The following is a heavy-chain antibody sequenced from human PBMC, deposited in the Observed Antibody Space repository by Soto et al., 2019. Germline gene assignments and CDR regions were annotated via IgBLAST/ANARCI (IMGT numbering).Heavy chain of an antibody. D-gene: IGHD3-10*01. CDR2: ISYDGSNK. CDR1: GFTFSSYA. CDR3: ASSVRGVIRNYYYYYGMDV. V-gene: IGHV3-30-3*01. J-gene: IGHJ6*02. Sequence: GGSLRLSCAASGFTFSSYAMHWVRQAPGKGLEWVAVISYDGSNKYYADSVKGRFTISRDNSKNTLYLQMNSLRAEDTAVYYCASSVRGVIRNYYYYYGMDVWGQGTTVTVSS.